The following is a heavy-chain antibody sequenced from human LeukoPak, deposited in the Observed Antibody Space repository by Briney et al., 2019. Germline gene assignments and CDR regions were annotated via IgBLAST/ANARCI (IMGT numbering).Heavy chain of an antibody. CDR3: AREAVAGVNAFDI. CDR1: GFTFSSHA. V-gene: IGHV3-30*04. D-gene: IGHD6-19*01. CDR2: ISYDGSNK. Sequence: GGSLRLSCAASGFTFSSHAMHWVRQAPGKGLEWVAVISYDGSNKYYADSVKGRFTISRDNSKNTLYLQMNSLRAEDTAVYYCAREAVAGVNAFDIWGQGTMVTVSS. J-gene: IGHJ3*02.